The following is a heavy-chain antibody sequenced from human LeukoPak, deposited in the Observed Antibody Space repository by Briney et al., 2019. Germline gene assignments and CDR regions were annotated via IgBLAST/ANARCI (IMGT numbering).Heavy chain of an antibody. Sequence: SETLSLTCTVSGDSIRSYYWSWIRQPPGKGLEWIGHIYYSESPNYNPSLKSRLTISVDTSRNQFSLRLSSVTAADTAVYYCARQPVGSRHWFDPWGQGTLVTVSS. CDR3: ARQPVGSRHWFDP. CDR2: IYYSESP. D-gene: IGHD6-13*01. CDR1: GDSIRSYY. V-gene: IGHV4-59*08. J-gene: IGHJ5*02.